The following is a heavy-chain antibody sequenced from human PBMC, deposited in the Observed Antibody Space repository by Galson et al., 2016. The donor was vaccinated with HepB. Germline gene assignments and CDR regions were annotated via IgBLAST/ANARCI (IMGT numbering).Heavy chain of an antibody. Sequence: SLRLSCATSGFTFSSYWMSWVRQAPGKGLEWVANIKQDGSEKDYVDSVKCRFTISRDNAKNSLYLQMNSLRAEDTAVYYCARAIPSLPRRGEKYYYYYYMDVWGNGTTVTVSS. CDR2: IKQDGSEK. V-gene: IGHV3-7*03. CDR3: ARAIPSLPRRGEKYYYYYYMDV. D-gene: IGHD2-2*02. J-gene: IGHJ6*03. CDR1: GFTFSSYW.